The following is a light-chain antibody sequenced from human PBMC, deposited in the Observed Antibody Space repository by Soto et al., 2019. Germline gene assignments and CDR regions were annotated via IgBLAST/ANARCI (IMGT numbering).Light chain of an antibody. CDR2: AAS. Sequence: DIQMTQSPSSLSASVGDRVTITCRASQSISSNLNWYQQKPGKAPKLLIYAASTLQSGVPSRFSGSGSATDFTLTISSPQPEDFATYYCQQLNSYPITFGQGTRLEIK. CDR3: QQLNSYPIT. CDR1: QSISSN. J-gene: IGKJ5*01. V-gene: IGKV1-39*01.